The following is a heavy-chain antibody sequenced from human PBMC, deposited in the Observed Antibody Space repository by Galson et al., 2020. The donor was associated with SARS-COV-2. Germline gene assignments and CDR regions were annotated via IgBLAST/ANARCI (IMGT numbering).Heavy chain of an antibody. D-gene: IGHD7-27*01. J-gene: IGHJ4*02. Sequence: GGSLRLSCAASGFSFSYAWIGWVRQAPGRGPEWVGRIKSKGNGGTTDYAAPVKGRFTVTRDDSKNTLFLQMNSVKIEDTAVYYCTTFMRPLGTVYWGRGTLVTVSS. V-gene: IGHV3-15*01. CDR3: TTFMRPLGTVY. CDR2: IKSKGNGGTT. CDR1: GFSFSYAW.